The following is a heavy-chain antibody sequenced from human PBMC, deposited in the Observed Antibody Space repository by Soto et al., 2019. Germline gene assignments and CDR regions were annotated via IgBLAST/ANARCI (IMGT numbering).Heavy chain of an antibody. CDR3: AHLGHYYGSGSYVGGSLDY. CDR2: IYWDDDK. Sequence: QITLKESGPTLVKPTQTLTLTCTFSGFSLSTSGVGVGWIRQPPGKALEWLALIYWDDDKRYSPSLKSRLTITKDTSKTQVVLTMTNMDPVDTATYYCAHLGHYYGSGSYVGGSLDYWGQGTLVTVSS. CDR1: GFSLSTSGVG. J-gene: IGHJ4*02. D-gene: IGHD3-10*01. V-gene: IGHV2-5*02.